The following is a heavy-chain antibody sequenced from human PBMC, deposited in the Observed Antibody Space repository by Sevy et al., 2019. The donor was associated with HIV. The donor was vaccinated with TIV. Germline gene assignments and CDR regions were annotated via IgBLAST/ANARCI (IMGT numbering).Heavy chain of an antibody. Sequence: GPSVKVSCKASGYTFTSYYMHWVRQAPGQGLEWMGIINPSGGSTSYAQKFQGRVTMTRDTSTSTVYMELSSLRSEDTAVYYCARDSDNYDILTGYYPFDYWGQGTLVTVSS. CDR3: ARDSDNYDILTGYYPFDY. CDR2: INPSGGST. D-gene: IGHD3-9*01. V-gene: IGHV1-46*01. J-gene: IGHJ4*02. CDR1: GYTFTSYY.